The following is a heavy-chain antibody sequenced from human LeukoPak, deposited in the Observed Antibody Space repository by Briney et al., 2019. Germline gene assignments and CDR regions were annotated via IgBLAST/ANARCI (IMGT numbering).Heavy chain of an antibody. CDR2: IKQDGSEK. Sequence: GGSLSPSCAAPEFTFSSYWMSWVRKAPGKGLEWVANIKQDGSEKYYVDSVKGRFTISRDNSKNTLYLQMNSLRAEDTAVYYCAKGSTTSRPYYFDYWGQGTLVTVSS. CDR1: EFTFSSYW. D-gene: IGHD2-2*01. CDR3: AKGSTTSRPYYFDY. J-gene: IGHJ4*02. V-gene: IGHV3-7*03.